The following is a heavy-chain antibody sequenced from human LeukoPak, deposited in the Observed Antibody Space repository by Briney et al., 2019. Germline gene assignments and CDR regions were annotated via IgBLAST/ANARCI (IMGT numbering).Heavy chain of an antibody. D-gene: IGHD3/OR15-3a*01. CDR2: ISYDGSNT. Sequence: GSLRLSCAASGFSFSTQGMHWVRQAPGKGLEWLAVISYDGSNTYHEDSLKGRFTISRDNSNNTQYLQMNSLTAEDTAIYYCAKDILSGIVLNSMGFLDSWGQGTLVTVSS. CDR1: GFSFSTQG. J-gene: IGHJ4*02. V-gene: IGHV3-30*18. CDR3: AKDILSGIVLNSMGFLDS.